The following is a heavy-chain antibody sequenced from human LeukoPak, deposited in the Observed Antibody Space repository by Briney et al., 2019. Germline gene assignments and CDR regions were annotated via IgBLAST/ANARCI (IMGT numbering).Heavy chain of an antibody. Sequence: ASVKVSCKASGYTFTSYYMHWVRQAPGQGLEWMGIINPSGGSTNYAQKFQGRVTITADESTSTAYMELSSLRSEDTAVYYCARDSVGGYSGYDGFDYWGQGTLVTVSS. V-gene: IGHV1-46*01. CDR3: ARDSVGGYSGYDGFDY. D-gene: IGHD5-12*01. J-gene: IGHJ4*02. CDR2: INPSGGST. CDR1: GYTFTSYY.